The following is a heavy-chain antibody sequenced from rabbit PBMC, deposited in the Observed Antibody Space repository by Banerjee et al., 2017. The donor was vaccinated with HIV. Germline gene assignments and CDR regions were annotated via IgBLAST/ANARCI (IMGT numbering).Heavy chain of an antibody. CDR2: IDTGSGSI. J-gene: IGHJ4*01. D-gene: IGHD2-1*01. CDR1: GLDFSSNA. CDR3: ARRAVAAGDGIHTFNL. Sequence: QSLEESGGDLVKPGASLTLTCTASGLDFSSNAMCWVRQAPGKGLEWIACIDTGSGSIYYASWAKGRFTISKTSSTTVDLKMTSLTAADTATYFCARRAVAAGDGIHTFNLWGQGTLVTVS. V-gene: IGHV1S40*01.